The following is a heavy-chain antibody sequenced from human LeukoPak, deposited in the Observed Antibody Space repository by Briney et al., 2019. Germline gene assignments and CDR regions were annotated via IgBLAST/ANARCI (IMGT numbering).Heavy chain of an antibody. D-gene: IGHD1-20*01. CDR2: FSGSGGTT. CDR1: GFTFSSYA. CDR3: ARESITGHRDFDY. J-gene: IGHJ4*02. Sequence: GGSLRLSCAASGFTFSSYAMNWVRQAPGRGLEWVSGFSGSGGTTYYADSVKGRFTISRDNSKNTLYLQMNSLRAEDTAVYYCARESITGHRDFDYWGQGTLVTVSS. V-gene: IGHV3-23*01.